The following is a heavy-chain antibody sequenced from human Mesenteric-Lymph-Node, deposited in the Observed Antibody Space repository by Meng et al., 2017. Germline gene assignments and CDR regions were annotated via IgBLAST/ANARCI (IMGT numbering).Heavy chain of an antibody. Sequence: ASVKVSCKTSGYIFTDYFIYWVRQAPGQGREWTGRISPYSGDTDYAQNFQGRVTMTSATSIDTAYMELSRLKSDDTAVDYCAGDQETASIWYWGQGSLVTVSS. CDR1: GYIFTDYF. CDR2: ISPYSGDT. J-gene: IGHJ4*02. D-gene: IGHD5-24*01. V-gene: IGHV1-2*06. CDR3: AGDQETASIWY.